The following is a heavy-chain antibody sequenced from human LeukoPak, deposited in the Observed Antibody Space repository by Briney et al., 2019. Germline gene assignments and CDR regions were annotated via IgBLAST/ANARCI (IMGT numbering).Heavy chain of an antibody. CDR1: GYTFTGYY. V-gene: IGHV1-2*02. CDR3: AREGICSGGSCYDY. D-gene: IGHD2-15*01. J-gene: IGHJ4*02. CDR2: INPNSGGT. Sequence: ASVKVSCKASGYTFTGYYMHWVRQAPGQGLEWMGWINPNSGGTNYAQKFQGRVTMTRDTSISTAYMELSRLRSDDTAVYYCAREGICSGGSCYDYWGQGTLVTVSS.